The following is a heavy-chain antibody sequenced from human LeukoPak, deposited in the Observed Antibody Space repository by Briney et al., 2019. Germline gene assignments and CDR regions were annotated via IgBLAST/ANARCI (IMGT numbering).Heavy chain of an antibody. CDR1: GFTFSSYW. CDR3: AKDPLRYYYGSGSNDAFDF. D-gene: IGHD3-10*01. Sequence: GGSLRLSCAASGFTFSSYWMSWVRQAPGKGLEWVANIKQDGSEKYYVDSVKGRFTISRDNANNSLYLQMNSLRPEDTALYYCAKDPLRYYYGSGSNDAFDFWGQGTMVTVSS. V-gene: IGHV3-7*03. CDR2: IKQDGSEK. J-gene: IGHJ3*01.